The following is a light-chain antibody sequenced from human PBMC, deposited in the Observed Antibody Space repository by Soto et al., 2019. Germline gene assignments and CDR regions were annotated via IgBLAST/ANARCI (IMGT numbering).Light chain of an antibody. CDR3: QHYNSYSEA. CDR2: KAS. CDR1: QSISSW. J-gene: IGKJ1*01. Sequence: IQMTQSPSSLSASVGDRVTITCRASQSISSWLAWYQQKPGKAPKLLIYKASTLKSGVPSRFSGSGSGTEFTLTISSLQPDDFATYYCQHYNSYSEAFGQGTKGGYQ. V-gene: IGKV1-5*03.